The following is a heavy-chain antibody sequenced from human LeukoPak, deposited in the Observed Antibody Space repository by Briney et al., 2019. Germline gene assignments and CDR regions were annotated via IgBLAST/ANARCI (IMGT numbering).Heavy chain of an antibody. V-gene: IGHV1-46*01. D-gene: IGHD5-18*01. J-gene: IGHJ4*02. CDR2: INPNGGST. CDR1: GYTFTGHY. CDR3: AREDVAMGDY. Sequence: ASVKVSCKASGYTFTGHYMHWVRQAPGQGLEWMGIINPNGGSTTYAQKFQGRVTMTTDTSTTTVYVELSSLRSEDTAVYYCAREDVAMGDYWGQGTLVTVSS.